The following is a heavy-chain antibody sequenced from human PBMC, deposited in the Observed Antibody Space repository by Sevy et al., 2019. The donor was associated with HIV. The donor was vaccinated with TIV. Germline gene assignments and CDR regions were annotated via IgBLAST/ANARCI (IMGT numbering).Heavy chain of an antibody. Sequence: GGSLRLSCAASGLTLTTTGMSWVRQAPGKGLEWVAGVTSDGTTYYAASVRDRFTVSRDNSKTTLYLQLNSLRADDTAVFYCAGGDTTMITDLDYWGQGTLVTVSS. CDR2: VTSDGTT. J-gene: IGHJ4*02. CDR1: GLTLTTTG. D-gene: IGHD3-16*01. CDR3: AGGDTTMITDLDY. V-gene: IGHV3-23*01.